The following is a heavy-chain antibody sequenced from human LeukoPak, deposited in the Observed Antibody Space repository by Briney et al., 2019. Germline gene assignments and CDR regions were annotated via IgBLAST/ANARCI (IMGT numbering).Heavy chain of an antibody. D-gene: IGHD3-10*01. J-gene: IGHJ6*02. CDR2: IYSGGST. CDR1: GFTVSSNY. Sequence: GGSLRLSCAASGFTVSSNYMSWVRQAPGKGLEWVSVIYSGGSTYYADSVKGRFTISRDNSKNTLYLQMNSLRAEDTAVYYCARDYYYGSGNPTPDYYYYSYGMDVWGQGTTVTVSS. V-gene: IGHV3-66*01. CDR3: ARDYYYGSGNPTPDYYYYSYGMDV.